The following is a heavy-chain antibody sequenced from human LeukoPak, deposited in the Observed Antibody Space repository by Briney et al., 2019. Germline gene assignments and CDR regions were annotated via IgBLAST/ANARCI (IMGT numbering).Heavy chain of an antibody. J-gene: IGHJ4*02. CDR3: AKNPSEGWLQLRSSHFYDY. CDR2: IYSDNT. D-gene: IGHD5-24*01. CDR1: GFTVSSNS. V-gene: IGHV3-53*01. Sequence: GGSLRLSCTVSGFTVSSNSMSWVRQAPGKGLEWVSFIYSDNTHYSDSVKGRFTISRDNSKNTLYLQMNSLRAEDTAVYYCAKNPSEGWLQLRSSHFYDYWGQGTLVTVSS.